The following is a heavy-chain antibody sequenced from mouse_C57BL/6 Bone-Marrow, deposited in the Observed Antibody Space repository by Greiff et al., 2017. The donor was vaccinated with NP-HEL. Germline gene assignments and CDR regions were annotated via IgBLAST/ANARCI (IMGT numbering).Heavy chain of an antibody. CDR2: IDPSDSYT. Sequence: QVQLQQSGAELVMPGASVKLSCKASGYTFTSYWMHWVKQRPGQGLEWIGEIDPSDSYTNYNQKFKGKSTLTVDKSSSTAYMKLSSLTSEDSAVYYCARLLLRSATGFAYWGQGTLVTVSA. J-gene: IGHJ3*01. V-gene: IGHV1-69*01. CDR3: ARLLLRSATGFAY. CDR1: GYTFTSYW. D-gene: IGHD1-1*01.